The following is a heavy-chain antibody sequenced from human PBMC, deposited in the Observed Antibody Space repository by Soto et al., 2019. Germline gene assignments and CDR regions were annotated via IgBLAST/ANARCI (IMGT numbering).Heavy chain of an antibody. D-gene: IGHD3-9*01. J-gene: IGHJ5*02. CDR1: GGTFSSYT. Sequence: QDQLVQSGAEVKKPGSSVKVSCKASGGTFSSYTISWVRQAPGQGLEWMGRIIPILGIANYAQKFQGRVTITADKSTSTAYMELSSLRSEDTAVYYCARLTGSRPFDPWGQGTLVTVSS. CDR3: ARLTGSRPFDP. V-gene: IGHV1-69*02. CDR2: IIPILGIA.